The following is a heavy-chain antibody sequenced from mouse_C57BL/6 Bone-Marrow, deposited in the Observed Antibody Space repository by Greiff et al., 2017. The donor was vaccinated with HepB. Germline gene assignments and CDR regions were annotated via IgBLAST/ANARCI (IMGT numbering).Heavy chain of an antibody. CDR2: IDPNSGGT. J-gene: IGHJ3*01. V-gene: IGHV1-72*01. CDR1: GYTFTSYW. Sequence: VKLQQPGAELVKPGASVKLSCKASGYTFTSYWMHWVKQRPGRGLEWVGRIDPNSGGTKYNEKFKSKATLTVDKPSSTAYMQLSSLTSEDSAVYYCARGVLRSKAWFAYWGQGTLVTVSA. D-gene: IGHD1-1*01. CDR3: ARGVLRSKAWFAY.